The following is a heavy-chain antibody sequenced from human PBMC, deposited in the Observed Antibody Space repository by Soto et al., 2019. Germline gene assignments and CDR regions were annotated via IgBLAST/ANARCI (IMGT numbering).Heavy chain of an antibody. CDR2: ISGSGGST. Sequence: EVQLLESGGGLVQPGGSLRISCAASGFTFSSYAMSWVRQAPGKGLERVSAISGSGGSTYYAVSVKGRFTISRDNSANTLYLQMNSLRAEDTAVYYCSKAFDFWSGYVDYWGQGTLVTVSS. J-gene: IGHJ4*02. V-gene: IGHV3-23*01. CDR3: SKAFDFWSGYVDY. CDR1: GFTFSSYA. D-gene: IGHD3-3*01.